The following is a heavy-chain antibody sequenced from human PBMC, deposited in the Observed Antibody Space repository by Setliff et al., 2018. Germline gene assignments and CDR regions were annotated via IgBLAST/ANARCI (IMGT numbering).Heavy chain of an antibody. D-gene: IGHD3-22*01. J-gene: IGHJ4*02. V-gene: IGHV4-59*01. CDR2: VYYSGTT. CDR3: ARDSALHSYHYDSSGYLDY. CDR1: GGSFSGYY. Sequence: LSLTCTVSGGSFSGYYWSWIRQTPVKGLEWIGYVYYSGTTNYNPLFKSRVTISVDRPKNQFSLKLSSVTAADTGVYYCARDSALHSYHYDSSGYLDYWGQGALVTVSS.